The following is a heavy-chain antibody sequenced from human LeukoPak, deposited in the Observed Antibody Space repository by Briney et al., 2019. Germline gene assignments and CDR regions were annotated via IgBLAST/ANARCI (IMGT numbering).Heavy chain of an antibody. J-gene: IGHJ4*02. CDR2: IYPGDSDT. CDR3: ARQVKGGRGY. Sequence: LEWMGIIYPGDSDTRYSPSFQGQVTISADKSISTAYLQWSSLKASDTAMYYCARQVKGGRGYWGQGTLVTVSS. D-gene: IGHD2-15*01. V-gene: IGHV5-51*01.